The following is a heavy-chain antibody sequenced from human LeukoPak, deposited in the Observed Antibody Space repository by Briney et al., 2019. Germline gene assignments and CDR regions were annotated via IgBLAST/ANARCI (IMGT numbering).Heavy chain of an antibody. V-gene: IGHV4-38-2*02. CDR3: ARDIVLMVYAIRSSYFDY. D-gene: IGHD2-8*01. CDR1: GYSMSSGYY. J-gene: IGHJ4*02. Sequence: SETLSLTCTVSGYSMSSGYYWGWIRQPPGKGLEWIGSIYHSGSTYYNPSLKSRVTISVDTSKNQFSLKLSSVTAADTAVYYCARDIVLMVYAIRSSYFDYWGQGTLVTVSS. CDR2: IYHSGST.